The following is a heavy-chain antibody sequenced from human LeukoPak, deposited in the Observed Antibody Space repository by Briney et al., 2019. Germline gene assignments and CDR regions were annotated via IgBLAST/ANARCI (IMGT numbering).Heavy chain of an antibody. CDR3: ASDRGDYYGSGSYFSY. CDR1: GDSISSFH. J-gene: IGHJ4*02. D-gene: IGHD3-10*01. Sequence: PSETLSLTCTVSGDSISSFHWSWIRQPAGQGLEWIGRIYTSGSTNYNPSLKSRVTMSVDTSKNQFSLKLSSVTAADTAVYYCASDRGDYYGSGSYFSYWGQGTLVTVSS. V-gene: IGHV4-4*07. CDR2: IYTSGST.